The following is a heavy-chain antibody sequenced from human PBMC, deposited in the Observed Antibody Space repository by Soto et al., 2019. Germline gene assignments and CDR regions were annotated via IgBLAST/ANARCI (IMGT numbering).Heavy chain of an antibody. CDR3: ARHPRYGRSTWDESFDI. CDR1: GGSVSNSAYY. CDR2: IYYNGNT. D-gene: IGHD6-13*01. J-gene: IGHJ3*02. Sequence: QSLLQESGPGLLKPSETLSLTCNVSGGSVSNSAYYWDWIRQPPGKGLEYIGTIYYNGNTNYDPSLRSRVTKRVDTSNNQFSLRLDSGTAADTAVYYCARHPRYGRSTWDESFDIWGPGTMVTVFS. V-gene: IGHV4-39*01.